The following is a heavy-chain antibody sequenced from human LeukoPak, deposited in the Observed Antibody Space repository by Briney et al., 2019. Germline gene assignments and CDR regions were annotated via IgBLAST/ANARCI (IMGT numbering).Heavy chain of an antibody. D-gene: IGHD6-19*01. CDR2: ISTSSSYI. Sequence: GGSLRLSCAASGFTFSSYSMNWVRQAPGRGLEWVSSISTSSSYIYYADSVKGRFTISRDNAKNSLYLQMNSLRVEDTAVYYCARPSNEGQWLVGQGVDYWGQGTLVTVSS. CDR3: ARPSNEGQWLVGQGVDY. V-gene: IGHV3-21*01. CDR1: GFTFSSYS. J-gene: IGHJ4*02.